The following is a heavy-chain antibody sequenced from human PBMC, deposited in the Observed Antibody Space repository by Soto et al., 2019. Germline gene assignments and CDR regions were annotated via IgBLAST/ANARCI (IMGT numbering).Heavy chain of an antibody. CDR3: ARHRARNWFDP. CDR1: CGSISSSSYY. V-gene: IGHV4-39*01. J-gene: IGHJ5*02. CDR2: IYYSGST. D-gene: IGHD6-6*01. Sequence: SETLSLTCIVSCGSISSSSYYWGWIRQPPGKGLEWIGSIYYSGSTYYNPSLKSRVTISVDTSKNQFSLKPSSVTAADTAVFYCARHRARNWFDPWGQGTLVTVSS.